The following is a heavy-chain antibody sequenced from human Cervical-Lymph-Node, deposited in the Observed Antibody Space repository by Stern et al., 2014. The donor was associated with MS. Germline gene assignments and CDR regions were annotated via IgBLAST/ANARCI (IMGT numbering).Heavy chain of an antibody. CDR1: GGTFSSYA. CDR3: ARDGGGVDI. J-gene: IGHJ3*02. D-gene: IGHD2-8*01. CDR2: IIPSIGKA. Sequence: QVQLVQSGAEVKKPGASVKVSCKASGGTFSSYAIRWVRQAPGQGLEWVGGIIPSIGKASHAQKFQGRVTIAADKSTNTGYVELGSHRSEDTALYYCARDGGGVDIWGQGTMVSVSS. V-gene: IGHV1-69*06.